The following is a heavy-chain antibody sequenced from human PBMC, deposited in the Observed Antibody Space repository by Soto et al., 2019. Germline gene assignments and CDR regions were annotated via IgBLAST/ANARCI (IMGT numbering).Heavy chain of an antibody. Sequence: SETLSLTCTVSGGSISSYYWSWIRQPPGKGLEWIGYISNSGNTNYNPSLKSRVTISMDTSKNQISLKLSSVTAADTAVYYCARDSRFYVMDVWGQGTTVTVSS. V-gene: IGHV4-59*12. CDR1: GGSISSYY. J-gene: IGHJ6*02. CDR2: ISNSGNT. CDR3: ARDSRFYVMDV. D-gene: IGHD6-13*01.